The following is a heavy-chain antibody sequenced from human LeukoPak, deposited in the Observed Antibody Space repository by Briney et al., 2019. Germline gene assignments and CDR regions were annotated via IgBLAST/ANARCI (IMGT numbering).Heavy chain of an antibody. D-gene: IGHD3-10*01. CDR2: IGGDGDKK. V-gene: IGHV3-7*03. CDR3: ARLVRGLYYFDY. Sequence: GGSLRLSCAASGLTFSSQWMTWVRQAPGKGLEWLANIGGDGDKKFYVDSVKGRFTISRDNSKNTLYLQMNSLRAEDTAVYYCARLVRGLYYFDYWGQGTLVTVSS. CDR1: GLTFSSQW. J-gene: IGHJ4*02.